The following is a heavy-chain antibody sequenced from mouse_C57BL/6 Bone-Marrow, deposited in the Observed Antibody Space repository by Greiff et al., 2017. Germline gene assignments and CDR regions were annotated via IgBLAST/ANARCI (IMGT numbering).Heavy chain of an antibody. V-gene: IGHV1-82*01. CDR3: ARGGLYYDYPYYAMDY. D-gene: IGHD2-4*01. Sequence: QVQLQQSGPELVKPGASVKISCKASGYAFSSSWMNWVKQRPGKGLEWIGRIYPGDGDTNYNGKFKGKATLTADKSSSTAYMQLSSLTYEDSAVYYCARGGLYYDYPYYAMDYWGQGTSVTVSS. CDR1: GYAFSSSW. J-gene: IGHJ4*01. CDR2: IYPGDGDT.